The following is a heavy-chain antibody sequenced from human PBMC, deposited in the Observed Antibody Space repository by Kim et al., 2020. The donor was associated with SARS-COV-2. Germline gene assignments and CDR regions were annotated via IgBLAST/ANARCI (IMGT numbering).Heavy chain of an antibody. Sequence: GGSLRLSCAASGFTFNSYAMGWVRQAPGKGLEWVATFSGSGGNTYYADSMKGRFTISRDNSKNTLYLQMNSLRAEDTAFYYCAKDVSRGPYPWFFDYWGQGILVTVSS. CDR3: AKDVSRGPYPWFFDY. V-gene: IGHV3-23*01. CDR1: GFTFNSYA. J-gene: IGHJ4*02. D-gene: IGHD3-10*01. CDR2: FSGSGGNT.